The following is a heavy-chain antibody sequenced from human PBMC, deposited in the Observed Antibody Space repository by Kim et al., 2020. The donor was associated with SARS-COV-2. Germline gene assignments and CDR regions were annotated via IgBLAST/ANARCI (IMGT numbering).Heavy chain of an antibody. V-gene: IGHV1-8*01. CDR1: GYTFTSYD. CDR3: ARGSPQLRYFDWTHYGMDV. CDR2: MNPNSGNT. D-gene: IGHD3-9*01. Sequence: ASVKVSCKASGYTFTSYDINWVRQATGQGREWMGCMNPNSGNTGYAQKFQGRVTMTRNTSISTAYMELSILRSEDTAVYYCARGSPQLRYFDWTHYGMDVWGRGTMVTVYS. J-gene: IGHJ6*02.